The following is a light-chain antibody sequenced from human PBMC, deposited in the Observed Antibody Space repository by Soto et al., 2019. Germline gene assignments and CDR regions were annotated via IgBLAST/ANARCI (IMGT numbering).Light chain of an antibody. J-gene: IGKJ4*01. V-gene: IGKV1-39*01. CDR1: QSINIY. Sequence: DIQMTQSPSSLSASVGDRVTIACRASQSINIYLSWYQQEPGKAPKLLMYDASSLQSGVPSRFSGSGSWTHFTLTISSLQREDFATYYCQQNYRTPRTFGGGTKVEIK. CDR3: QQNYRTPRT. CDR2: DAS.